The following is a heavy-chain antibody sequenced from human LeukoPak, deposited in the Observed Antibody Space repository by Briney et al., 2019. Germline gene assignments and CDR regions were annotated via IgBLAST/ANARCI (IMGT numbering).Heavy chain of an antibody. CDR3: ARVVSRIVGATTRYWYFDL. V-gene: IGHV4-4*07. D-gene: IGHD1-26*01. CDR1: GGSISSYY. CDR2: IYTSGST. J-gene: IGHJ2*01. Sequence: SETLSLTCTVSGGSISSYYWSWIRQPAGKGLEWIGRIYTSGSTNYNPSLKSRVTISVDTSKNQFSLKLSSVTAADTAVYYCARVVSRIVGATTRYWYFDLWGRGTLVTVSS.